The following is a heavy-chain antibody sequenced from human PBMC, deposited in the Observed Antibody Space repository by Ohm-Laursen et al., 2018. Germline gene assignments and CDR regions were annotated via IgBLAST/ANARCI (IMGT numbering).Heavy chain of an antibody. V-gene: IGHV3-7*01. D-gene: IGHD1-26*01. CDR2: IDPDGSGK. CDR3: AREVWWSLDY. Sequence: GSLRLSCAASGFTFSTHYMTWVRQAPGKGLEWVAKIDPDGSGKYYVDSVKGRFTISRDNAKNSLYLQMNSLRAEDTAVSYCAREVWWSLDYWGRGTLVTVSS. J-gene: IGHJ4*02. CDR1: GFTFSTHY.